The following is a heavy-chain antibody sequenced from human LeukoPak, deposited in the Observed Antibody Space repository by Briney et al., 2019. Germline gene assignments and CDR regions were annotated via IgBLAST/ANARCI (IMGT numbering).Heavy chain of an antibody. CDR2: INHSGST. D-gene: IGHD6-19*01. CDR1: GGSISSYY. CDR3: ARHQRGSGWSNFDY. J-gene: IGHJ4*02. V-gene: IGHV4-59*08. Sequence: SETLSLTCTVSGGSISSYYWSWIRQPPGKGLEWIGEINHSGSTNYNPSLKSRVTISVDTSKNQFSLKLSSVTAADTAVYYCARHQRGSGWSNFDYWGQGTLVTVSS.